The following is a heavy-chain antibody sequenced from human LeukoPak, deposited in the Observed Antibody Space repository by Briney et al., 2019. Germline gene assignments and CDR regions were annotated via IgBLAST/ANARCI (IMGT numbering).Heavy chain of an antibody. V-gene: IGHV3-74*01. CDR3: AALLGIQDAFDI. D-gene: IGHD6-13*01. CDR2: INSDGSST. CDR1: GFTFCSYW. J-gene: IGHJ3*02. Sequence: GGSLRLSCAASGFTFCSYWMHWVRQAPGKGLVWVSRINSDGSSTSYADSVKGRFTISRDNAKNTLYLQMNSLRAEDTAVYYCAALLGIQDAFDIWGQGTMVTVSS.